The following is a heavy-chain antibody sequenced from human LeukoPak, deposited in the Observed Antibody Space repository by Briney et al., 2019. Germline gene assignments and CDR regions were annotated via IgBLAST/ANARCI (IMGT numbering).Heavy chain of an antibody. V-gene: IGHV3-23*01. CDR2: ITGSGAGT. J-gene: IGHJ4*02. CDR1: GFTFSSYA. CDR3: AKGGVTWIQLWDY. Sequence: GGSLRLSCAASGFTFSSYAMSWVCQAPGKGLEWVSGITGSGAGTYYADSVKGRFIISRDNSKNTLYLQMNSLTAEDTAVYYCAKGGVTWIQLWDYWGQGTLVTVSS. D-gene: IGHD5-18*01.